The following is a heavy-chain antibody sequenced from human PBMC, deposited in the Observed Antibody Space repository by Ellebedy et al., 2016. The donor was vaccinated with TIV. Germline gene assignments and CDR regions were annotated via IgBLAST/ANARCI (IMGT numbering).Heavy chain of an antibody. D-gene: IGHD3-16*01. Sequence: SETLSLXCTVSGGSISSADYYWSWIRQPPGKGLEWIGYIYYSGTTYYNPSLKSRVTISIDTSKKVFSLHLSSVTAADTAVYFCAGHLGGDYCDYWGQGTLVTVSS. CDR2: IYYSGTT. CDR1: GGSISSADYY. J-gene: IGHJ4*02. V-gene: IGHV4-30-4*01. CDR3: AGHLGGDYCDY.